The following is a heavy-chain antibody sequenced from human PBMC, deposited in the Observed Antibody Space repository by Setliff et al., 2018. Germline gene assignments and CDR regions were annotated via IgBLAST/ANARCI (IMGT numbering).Heavy chain of an antibody. CDR2: VYTSGST. CDR3: ARSRGYKHDSSGYYYDHYYYYYMDV. Sequence: SETLSLTCTVSGGSISSNYWSWIRQPPGKGLEWIGYVYTSGSTNYNPSLKSRVTISVDTSKNQFSLKLSSVTAADTAVYYCARSRGYKHDSSGYYYDHYYYYYMDVWGKGTPVTVSS. CDR1: GGSISSNY. D-gene: IGHD3-22*01. J-gene: IGHJ6*03. V-gene: IGHV4-4*08.